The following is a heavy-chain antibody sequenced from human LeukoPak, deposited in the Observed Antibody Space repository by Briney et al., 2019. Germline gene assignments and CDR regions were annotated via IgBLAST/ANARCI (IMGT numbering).Heavy chain of an antibody. J-gene: IGHJ1*01. CDR2: IYYSGST. Sequence: SETLSLTCTVSGGSISSSSYYWGWIRQPPGKGLEWIGSIYYSGSTYYNPSLKSRVTISVDTSKNQFSLKLSSVTAADTAVYYCAGQDCSGGSCYQYFQHWGQGTLVTVSS. D-gene: IGHD2-15*01. CDR3: AGQDCSGGSCYQYFQH. V-gene: IGHV4-39*01. CDR1: GGSISSSSYY.